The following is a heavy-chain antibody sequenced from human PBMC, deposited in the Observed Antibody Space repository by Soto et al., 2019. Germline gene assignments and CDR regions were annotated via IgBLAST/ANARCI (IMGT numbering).Heavy chain of an antibody. CDR1: GGSVSSGSYY. Sequence: SETLSLTCTVSGGSVSSGSYYWSWIRQPPGKGLEWIGYIYYSGSTNYNPSLKSRVTISVDTSKNQFSLKLSSVTAADTAVYYCARRSYYYGMDVWGQGTTVTVSS. V-gene: IGHV4-61*01. CDR3: ARRSYYYGMDV. CDR2: IYYSGST. J-gene: IGHJ6*02.